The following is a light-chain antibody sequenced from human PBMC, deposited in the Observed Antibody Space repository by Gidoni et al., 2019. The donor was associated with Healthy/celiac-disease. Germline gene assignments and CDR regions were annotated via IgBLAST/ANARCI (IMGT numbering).Light chain of an antibody. CDR1: QSSSSY. Sequence: DIQMTQSPSSLSASVGDRVTITCRASQSSSSYLNWYQQKPGKAPKLLIYAASSLQSGVPSRFSGSGSGTDFTLTISSLQPEDFATYYCQQSYSTPFTFXPXTKVXIK. CDR2: AAS. J-gene: IGKJ3*01. CDR3: QQSYSTPFT. V-gene: IGKV1-39*01.